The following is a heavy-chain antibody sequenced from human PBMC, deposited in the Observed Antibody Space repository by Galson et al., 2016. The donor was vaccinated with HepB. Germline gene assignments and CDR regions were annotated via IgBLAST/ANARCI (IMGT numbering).Heavy chain of an antibody. Sequence: SLRLSCAASGFTFSSHWMHWVRQAPGKGLVWVSLISSNEITTNYADSVKGRFTISRDNAKNTLSLQMNSLTVEDTAVYYCARAVSFSRGAYNFWSAYWALDVWGQGTTVTVSS. J-gene: IGHJ6*02. CDR1: GFTFSSHW. CDR3: ARAVSFSRGAYNFWSAYWALDV. D-gene: IGHD3-3*01. V-gene: IGHV3-74*01. CDR2: ISSNEITT.